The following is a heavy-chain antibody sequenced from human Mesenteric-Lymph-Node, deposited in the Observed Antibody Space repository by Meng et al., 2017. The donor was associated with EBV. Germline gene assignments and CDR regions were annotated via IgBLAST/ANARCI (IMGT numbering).Heavy chain of an antibody. D-gene: IGHD6-13*01. J-gene: IGHJ5*02. CDR2: INPNSGGT. CDR1: GYTFIGYY. CDR3: AREGLISAAGSFYP. V-gene: IGHV1-2*06. Sequence: QVQLEQSGAEVKKPGASVKVSCKASGYTFIGYYIHWVRQTPGQGLEWMGRINPNSGGTNYAQKFQGRVTMTRDTSISTTYMELSKLRSDDTAVYFCAREGLISAAGSFYPWGQETVVTVSS.